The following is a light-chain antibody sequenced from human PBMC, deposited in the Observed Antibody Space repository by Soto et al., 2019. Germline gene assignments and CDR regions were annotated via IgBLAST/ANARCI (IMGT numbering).Light chain of an antibody. J-gene: IGKJ1*01. CDR3: QQYGSSPWT. CDR2: GAS. Sequence: EIVLTQSPGTLSLSPGERATLSCRASQSVSSSYLAWYQQRPGQAPRLLIYGASSRATDIPDRFSGRGSGTHFTLTISRLEPEDFAVYYCQQYGSSPWTFGQGTKVEIK. CDR1: QSVSSSY. V-gene: IGKV3-20*01.